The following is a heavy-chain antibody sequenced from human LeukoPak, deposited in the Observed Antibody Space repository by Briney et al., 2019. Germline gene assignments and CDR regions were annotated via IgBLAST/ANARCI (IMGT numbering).Heavy chain of an antibody. V-gene: IGHV4-38-2*02. CDR2: IYHSGST. CDR3: ARGSSSCDY. Sequence: SETLSLTCTVSGYSISSGYYWGWIRQPPGKGLEWIGSIYHSGSTYYNPSLKSRVTISVDTSKNQFSLKLRSVTAADTAVYYCARGSSSCDYWGQGTLVTVSS. J-gene: IGHJ4*02. CDR1: GYSISSGYY. D-gene: IGHD6-13*01.